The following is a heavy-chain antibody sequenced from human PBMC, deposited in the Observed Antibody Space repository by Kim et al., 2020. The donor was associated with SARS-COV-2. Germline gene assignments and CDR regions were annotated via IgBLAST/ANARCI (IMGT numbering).Heavy chain of an antibody. Sequence: SETLSLTCTVSGGSISSYYWSWIRQPPGKGLEWIGYIYYSGSTNYNPSLKSRVTISVDTSKNQFSLKLSSVTAADTAVYYCARVNGWYGSSWYPWFDPWGQGTLVTVSS. CDR1: GGSISSYY. J-gene: IGHJ5*02. V-gene: IGHV4-59*01. D-gene: IGHD6-13*01. CDR3: ARVNGWYGSSWYPWFDP. CDR2: IYYSGST.